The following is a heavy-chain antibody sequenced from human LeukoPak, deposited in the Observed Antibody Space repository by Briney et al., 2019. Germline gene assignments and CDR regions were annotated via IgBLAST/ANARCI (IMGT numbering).Heavy chain of an antibody. CDR3: ARNPSREGLDY. J-gene: IGHJ4*02. V-gene: IGHV4-59*01. CDR2: IYYSGFT. CDR1: GGSISTYY. D-gene: IGHD1-26*01. Sequence: SETLSLTCTVSGGSISTYYWHWIRQPPGKGLEWIGYIYYSGFTNYNPSLKGRVTFLVDTSKNQFSLKLTSVTAADTAVYYCARNPSREGLDYWGQGTLVTVSS.